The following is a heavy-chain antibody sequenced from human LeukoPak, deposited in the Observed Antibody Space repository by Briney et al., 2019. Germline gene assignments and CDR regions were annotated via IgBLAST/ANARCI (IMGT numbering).Heavy chain of an antibody. D-gene: IGHD3-10*01. CDR2: INPNSGGT. Sequence: ASVKVSCKASGYTFTGYYMHWVRQAPGQGLEWMGWINPNSGGTNYAQKFQGRVTMTRDTSISTAYMELSRLRSDDTAVYYCARLHQPSLLGGEDYWGQGTLVTVSS. CDR3: ARLHQPSLLGGEDY. CDR1: GYTFTGYY. J-gene: IGHJ4*02. V-gene: IGHV1-2*02.